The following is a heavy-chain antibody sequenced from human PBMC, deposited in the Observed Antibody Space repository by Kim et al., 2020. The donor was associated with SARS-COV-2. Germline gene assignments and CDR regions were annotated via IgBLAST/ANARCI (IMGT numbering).Heavy chain of an antibody. D-gene: IGHD3-3*01. Sequence: SGPTLVKPPQTLTLTCTFSGFSLSTSGVGVGWIRQPPGKALEWLALIYWDDDKRYSPSLKSRLTITKDTSKNQVVLTMTNMDPVDTATYYCAHSGGVLWSGYWVYWGQGTLVTVSS. V-gene: IGHV2-5*02. CDR2: IYWDDDK. J-gene: IGHJ4*02. CDR3: AHSGGVLWSGYWVY. CDR1: GFSLSTSGVG.